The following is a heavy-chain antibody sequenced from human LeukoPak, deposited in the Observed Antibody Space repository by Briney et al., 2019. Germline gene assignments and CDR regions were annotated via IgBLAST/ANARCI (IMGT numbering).Heavy chain of an antibody. CDR3: ASTGWLRKNWFDP. V-gene: IGHV1-2*02. D-gene: IGHD5-12*01. CDR2: INPNSGGT. Sequence: GASVKVSCKASGYTFTGYYMHWVRQAPGQGLEWMGWINPNSGGTNYAQKFQGRVTMTRGTSISTAYMELSRLRSDDTAVYYCASTGWLRKNWFDPWGQGTLVTVSS. CDR1: GYTFTGYY. J-gene: IGHJ5*02.